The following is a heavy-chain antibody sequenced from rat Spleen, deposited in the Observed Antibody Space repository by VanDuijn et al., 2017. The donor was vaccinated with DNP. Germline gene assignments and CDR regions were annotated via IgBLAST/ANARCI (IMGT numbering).Heavy chain of an antibody. CDR2: ISTSGGST. CDR1: GFTFSSFP. Sequence: EVQLVESGGGLVQPGRSMKLSCAASGFTFSSFPMAWVRQAPTKGLEWVATISTSGGSTYYRDSVKGRFTISRDNAKSTLYLQMNSLGSEDTATYYCARRAQPFWYFDFWGPGTMVTVSS. D-gene: IGHD1-10*01. J-gene: IGHJ1*01. CDR3: ARRAQPFWYFDF. V-gene: IGHV5-46*01.